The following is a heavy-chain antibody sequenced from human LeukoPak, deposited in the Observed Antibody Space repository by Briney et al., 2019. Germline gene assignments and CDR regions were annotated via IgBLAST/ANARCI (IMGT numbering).Heavy chain of an antibody. CDR1: GGSISSSSYY. D-gene: IGHD3-22*01. J-gene: IGHJ4*02. CDR3: ARGTYYYDSSGYYPFDY. CDR2: INHSGST. Sequence: PSETLSLTCTVSGGSISSSSYYWSWIRQPPGKGLEWIGEINHSGSTNYNPSLKSRVTISVDTSKNQFSLKLSSVTAADTAVYYCARGTYYYDSSGYYPFDYWGQGTLVTVSS. V-gene: IGHV4-39*07.